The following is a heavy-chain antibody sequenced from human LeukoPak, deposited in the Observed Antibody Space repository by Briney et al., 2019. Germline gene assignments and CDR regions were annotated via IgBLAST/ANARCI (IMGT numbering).Heavy chain of an antibody. CDR3: ARDWDSSGFDAFDI. V-gene: IGHV1-69*13. D-gene: IGHD6-19*01. J-gene: IGHJ3*02. CDR2: IIPIFGTA. CDR1: GGTFSSYA. Sequence: ASVTVSFTASGGTFSSYAISWVRQAPGQGLEWMGGIIPIFGTANYAQKFQGRVTITADESTSTAYMELSSLRSEDTAVYYCARDWDSSGFDAFDIWGQGTMVTVSS.